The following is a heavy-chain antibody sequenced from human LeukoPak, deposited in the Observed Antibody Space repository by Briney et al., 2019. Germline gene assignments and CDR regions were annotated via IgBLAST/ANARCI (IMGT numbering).Heavy chain of an antibody. CDR1: GGSISSYY. D-gene: IGHD3-10*01. CDR2: IYYSGST. V-gene: IGHV4-59*01. Sequence: PSETLSLTCTVSGGSISSYYWSWIRQPPGKGLEWIGYIYYSGSTNYNPSLKSRVTISVDTSKNQFSLKLSSVTAADTAVYYCARLGGAVGSGSSKWFDPWGQGTLVTVSS. J-gene: IGHJ5*02. CDR3: ARLGGAVGSGSSKWFDP.